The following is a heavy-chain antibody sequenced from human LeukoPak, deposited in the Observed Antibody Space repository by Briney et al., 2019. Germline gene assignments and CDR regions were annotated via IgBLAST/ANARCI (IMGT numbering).Heavy chain of an antibody. CDR2: IYYSGST. J-gene: IGHJ6*03. CDR3: ARDRRIVGAKGYYYMDV. D-gene: IGHD1-26*01. CDR1: GGSVSSSSYY. V-gene: IGHV4-39*07. Sequence: SETLSLTCTVSGGSVSSSSYYWGWIRQPPGKGLEWIGSIYYSGSTYYNPSLKSRVTMSVDTSKNQFSLKLSSVTAADTAVYYCARDRRIVGAKGYYYMDVWGKGTTVTISS.